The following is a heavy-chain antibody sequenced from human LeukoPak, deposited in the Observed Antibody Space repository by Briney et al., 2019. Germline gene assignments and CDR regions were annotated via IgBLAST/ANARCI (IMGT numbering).Heavy chain of an antibody. J-gene: IGHJ4*02. CDR1: GFTFSSYA. D-gene: IGHD3-10*01. V-gene: IGHV3-23*01. CDR3: AKSETYYYGSAIDYFDY. CDR2: ISGSGGST. Sequence: GGSLRLSCAASGFTFSSYAMSWVRQAPGKGLEWVSAISGSGGSTYYADSVKGRFTISRDNSKNTLYLQMNSLRAEDTAVYYCAKSETYYYGSAIDYFDYWGKGTLVTVSS.